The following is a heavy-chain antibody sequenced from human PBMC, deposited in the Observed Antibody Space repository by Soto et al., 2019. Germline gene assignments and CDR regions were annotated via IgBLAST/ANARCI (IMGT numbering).Heavy chain of an antibody. Sequence: QVQLQESGPGLVKPSQTLSLMCTVSGGSISSGAYYWSWIRQHPGKGLEWIGYIYYSGSTYYNPSLKGRVTISVDTSKNQFSLKLSSVTAADTAVYYCARDNGGYYFDSSGYVDYWGQGTLVTVSS. D-gene: IGHD3-22*01. CDR3: ARDNGGYYFDSSGYVDY. V-gene: IGHV4-31*03. J-gene: IGHJ4*02. CDR1: GGSISSGAYY. CDR2: IYYSGST.